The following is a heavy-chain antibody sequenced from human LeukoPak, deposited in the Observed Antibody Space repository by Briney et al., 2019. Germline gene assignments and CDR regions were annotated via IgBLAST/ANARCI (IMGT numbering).Heavy chain of an antibody. Sequence: SETLSLTCAVSGASITNDNWWSWVRQTPGKGLEWIGEIYYSGSTSYNPSLKNRVAISVDKSNNRFSLRLTSVTAADTAMYYCAANGWYCLDHWGQGALVTVSS. CDR2: IYYSGST. CDR1: GASITNDNW. J-gene: IGHJ1*01. V-gene: IGHV4-4*02. CDR3: AANGWYCLDH. D-gene: IGHD6-19*01.